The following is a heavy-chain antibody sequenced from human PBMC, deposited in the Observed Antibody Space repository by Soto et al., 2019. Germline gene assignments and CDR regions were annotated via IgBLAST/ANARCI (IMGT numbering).Heavy chain of an antibody. D-gene: IGHD4-17*01. V-gene: IGHV1-18*01. J-gene: IGHJ4*02. CDR1: GYIFSNYG. CDR2: ISNYNGDT. CDR3: ARAVRGDYDFDY. Sequence: GAAVKPCCKTFGYIFSNYGLTWVRKAPGQGLEWMGWISNYNGDTNYAQRFHDRVSMTTDFSTSTAYMELRSLKSDDTAVYYWARAVRGDYDFDYWGQGALVTVSS.